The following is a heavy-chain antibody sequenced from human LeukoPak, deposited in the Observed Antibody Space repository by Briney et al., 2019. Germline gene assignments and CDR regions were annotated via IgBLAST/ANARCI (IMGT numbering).Heavy chain of an antibody. D-gene: IGHD3-10*01. J-gene: IGHJ4*02. Sequence: SVKVSCKASGGTFSSYAISWVRQAPGQGLEWMGGIIPISGTANYAQKFQGRVTITADKSTSTAYMELSSLRSEDTAVYYCAAPHYYGSGSYYSGLRGDPYYFDYWGQGTLVTVSS. CDR3: AAPHYYGSGSYYSGLRGDPYYFDY. V-gene: IGHV1-69*06. CDR2: IIPISGTA. CDR1: GGTFSSYA.